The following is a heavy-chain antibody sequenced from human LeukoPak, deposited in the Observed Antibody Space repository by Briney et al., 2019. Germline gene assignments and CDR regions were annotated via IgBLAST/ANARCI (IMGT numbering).Heavy chain of an antibody. CDR2: IYYSGST. D-gene: IGHD6-25*01. CDR1: GGSISSSSYY. J-gene: IGHJ4*02. V-gene: IGHV4-39*01. Sequence: SETLSLTCTVSGGSISSSSYYWGWIRQPPGKGLEWIGSIYYSGSTYYNPSLKSRVTISVDTSKNQFSLKLSSVTAADTAVYYCARRRAATIDYWGQGTLVTVSS. CDR3: ARRRAATIDY.